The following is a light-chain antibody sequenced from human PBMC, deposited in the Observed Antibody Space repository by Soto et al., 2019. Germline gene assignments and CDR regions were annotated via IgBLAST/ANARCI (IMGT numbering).Light chain of an antibody. CDR1: QSLLYTNGHYY. V-gene: IGKV2-28*01. Sequence: DIVMTQSTLSLPVTPGEPASISCRSSQSLLYTNGHYYLDWYLQKPGQSPQLLTYLGSNRAPGVPDRFSGSGSGTDFTLKISRGEAEDFGCYYFRHGLQTRTFGQGNKGEL. J-gene: IGKJ1*01. CDR2: LGS. CDR3: RHGLQTRT.